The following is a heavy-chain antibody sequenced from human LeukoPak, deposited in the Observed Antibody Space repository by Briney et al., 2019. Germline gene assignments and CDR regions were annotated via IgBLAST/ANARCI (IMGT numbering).Heavy chain of an antibody. D-gene: IGHD3-3*01. CDR1: GGTFSSYA. Sequence: SVKVSCKASGGTFSSYAISWVRQAPGQGLEWMGWIIPIFGTANYAQKFQGRVTITTDESTSTAYMELSSLRSEDTAVYYCASLVWSGYYVLAHYYYMDVWGQGTTVTVSS. CDR2: IIPIFGTA. CDR3: ASLVWSGYYVLAHYYYMDV. V-gene: IGHV1-69*05. J-gene: IGHJ6*03.